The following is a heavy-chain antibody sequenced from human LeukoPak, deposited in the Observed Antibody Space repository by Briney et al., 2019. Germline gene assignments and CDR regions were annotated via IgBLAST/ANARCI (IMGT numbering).Heavy chain of an antibody. CDR1: GLTFSAYY. Sequence: PSETLPLTCAVYGLTFSAYYWSWIRQPPGKGLEWIGEINHSGSTNYNPSLKSRVTMSVDTSTSQFSLKLSSVTAADTAVYYCARGGGYCTGGTSYSNRYYFDYWGQGTLVTVSS. D-gene: IGHD2-15*01. V-gene: IGHV4-34*01. J-gene: IGHJ4*02. CDR3: ARGGGYCTGGTSYSNRYYFDY. CDR2: INHSGST.